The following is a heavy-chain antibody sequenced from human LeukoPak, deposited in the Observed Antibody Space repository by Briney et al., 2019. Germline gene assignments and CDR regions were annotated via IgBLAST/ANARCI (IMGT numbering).Heavy chain of an antibody. Sequence: GESLKISCKGSGYTFTSYGISWVRQAPGQGLEWMEWISAYNGNTNYAQKLQGRVTMTTDTSTSTAYMELRSLRSDDTAVYYCARGSTRMVVAASLLYYYYMDVWGKGTTVTVSS. CDR3: ARGSTRMVVAASLLYYYYMDV. CDR1: GYTFTSYG. V-gene: IGHV1-18*01. D-gene: IGHD2-15*01. J-gene: IGHJ6*03. CDR2: ISAYNGNT.